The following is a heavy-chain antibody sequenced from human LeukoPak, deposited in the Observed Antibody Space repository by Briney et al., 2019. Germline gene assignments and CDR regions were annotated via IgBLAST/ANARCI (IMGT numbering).Heavy chain of an antibody. Sequence: ASVKVSCKVSGYTLTELSMHWVRQAPGKGLEWMGGFDPEDGETIYAQKFQGRVTMTEDTSTDTAYMELSSLRSEDTAVYYCATAQGGVVTDAFDIWGQGTMVTVSS. D-gene: IGHD2-21*02. CDR1: GYTLTELS. CDR3: ATAQGGVVTDAFDI. V-gene: IGHV1-24*01. CDR2: FDPEDGET. J-gene: IGHJ3*02.